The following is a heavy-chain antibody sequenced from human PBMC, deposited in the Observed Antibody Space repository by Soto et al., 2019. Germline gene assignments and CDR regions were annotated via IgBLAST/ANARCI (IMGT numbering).Heavy chain of an antibody. J-gene: IGHJ5*02. Sequence: PGKFSCKTSGGTFSRPAINWVRQAPGQGLEWMGGIIPLFGTTNYAQKFKGRVTISADESSSTAYMELSSLTSEDAAVYYCARAAIHGSSWYFWFDPWGQGTLVTVSS. CDR3: ARAAIHGSSWYFWFDP. V-gene: IGHV1-69*13. CDR1: GGTFSRPA. CDR2: IIPLFGTT. D-gene: IGHD6-13*01.